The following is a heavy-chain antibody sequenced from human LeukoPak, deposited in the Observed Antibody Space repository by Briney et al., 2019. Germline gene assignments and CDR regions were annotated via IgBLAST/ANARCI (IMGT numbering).Heavy chain of an antibody. CDR1: GGSFSGYY. CDR2: INHGGST. CDR3: ARKATTGPTKAAFDI. V-gene: IGHV4-34*01. D-gene: IGHD4-17*01. J-gene: IGHJ3*02. Sequence: SETLSLTCAVYGGSFSGYYWSWIRQPPGKGLEWIGEINHGGSTNYNPSLKSRVTMSVDTSKNQFSLKLSSVTAVDTAVYYCARKATTGPTKAAFDIWGQGTMVTVSS.